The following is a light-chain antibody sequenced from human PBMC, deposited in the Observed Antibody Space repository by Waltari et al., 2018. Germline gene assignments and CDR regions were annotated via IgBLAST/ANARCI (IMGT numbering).Light chain of an antibody. J-gene: IGLJ3*02. Sequence: QSALTQPPSASGSPGQSVTISCTGSSSDVGAYKYVSWYQQHPGKAPKLMIYEVSKRPSGVPDRFSGSTSGNTASLTVSGLQADDEADYYCSSFAGSNRFGVFGGGTKLTVL. V-gene: IGLV2-8*01. CDR1: SSDVGAYKY. CDR2: EVS. CDR3: SSFAGSNRFGV.